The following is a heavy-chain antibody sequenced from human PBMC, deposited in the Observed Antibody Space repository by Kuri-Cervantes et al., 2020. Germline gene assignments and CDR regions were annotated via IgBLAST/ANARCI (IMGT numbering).Heavy chain of an antibody. Sequence: SQTLSLTCAVYDGSFSGYYWSWIRQPPGKGLEWIGEINHSGSTNYNPSLKSRVTISVDTSKNQFSLKLSSVTAADTAIYYCARDTRIGVVGADLFDHWGQGTLVTVSS. CDR1: DGSFSGYY. D-gene: IGHD2-15*01. CDR2: INHSGST. V-gene: IGHV4-34*01. CDR3: ARDTRIGVVGADLFDH. J-gene: IGHJ4*02.